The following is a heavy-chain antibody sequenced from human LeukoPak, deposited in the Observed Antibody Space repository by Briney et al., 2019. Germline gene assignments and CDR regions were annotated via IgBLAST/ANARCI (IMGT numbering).Heavy chain of an antibody. CDR1: GGSISSGGYY. D-gene: IGHD3-10*01. V-gene: IGHV4-31*03. J-gene: IGHJ2*01. CDR3: ASGQTLLWFGEL. CDR2: IYYSGST. Sequence: ASQTLSLTCTVSGGSISSGGYYWSWIRQHPGKGLEWIGYIYYSGSTYYNPSLKSRVTISVDTSKNLFSLKLSSVTAADTAVYYCASGQTLLWFGELWGRGTLVTVSS.